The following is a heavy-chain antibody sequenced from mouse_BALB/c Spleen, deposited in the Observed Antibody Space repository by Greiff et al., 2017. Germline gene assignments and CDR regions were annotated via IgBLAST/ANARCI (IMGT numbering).Heavy chain of an antibody. Sequence: QVQLQQPGAELVRPGASVKLSCKASGYTFTSYWINWVKQRPGQGLEWIGNIYPSDSYTNYNQKFKDKATLTVDKSSSTAYMQLSSPTSEDSAVYYCTRGGLGYYGSSYDWYFDVWGAGTTVTVSS. D-gene: IGHD1-1*01. V-gene: IGHV1-69*02. CDR3: TRGGLGYYGSSYDWYFDV. J-gene: IGHJ1*01. CDR2: IYPSDSYT. CDR1: GYTFTSYW.